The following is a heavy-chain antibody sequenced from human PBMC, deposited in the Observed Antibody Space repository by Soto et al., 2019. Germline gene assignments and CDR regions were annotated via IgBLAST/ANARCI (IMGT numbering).Heavy chain of an antibody. CDR1: GYTFTSYG. CDR3: ARDLYYDSSGYYDFLTPASVYYYYAMDV. Sequence: ASVKVSCKASGYTFTSYGISWVRQAPGQGLEWMGWISAYNGNTNYAQKLQGRVTITTDTSTSTAYMELRSLRSDDTAVYYCARDLYYDSSGYYDFLTPASVYYYYAMDVWGQGTTVTVSS. CDR2: ISAYNGNT. D-gene: IGHD3-22*01. J-gene: IGHJ6*02. V-gene: IGHV1-18*04.